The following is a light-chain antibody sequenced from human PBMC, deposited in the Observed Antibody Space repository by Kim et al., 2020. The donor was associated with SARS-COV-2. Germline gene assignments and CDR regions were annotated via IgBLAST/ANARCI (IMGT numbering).Light chain of an antibody. CDR1: NWGDKD. CDR2: KDS. V-gene: IGLV3-1*01. J-gene: IGLJ2*01. Sequence: SYELTQPPSASVPPGQTASITCSGDNWGDKDACWNQQQPGQSPVLVIYKDSKRPSGLPERFSGSNSGNTATLTIGGTQAMDEADYYCQAWDSITYVVFGGGTQLTVL. CDR3: QAWDSITYVV.